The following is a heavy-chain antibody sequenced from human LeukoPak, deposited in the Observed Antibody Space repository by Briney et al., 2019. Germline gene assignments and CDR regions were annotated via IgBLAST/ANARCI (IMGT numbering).Heavy chain of an antibody. CDR2: IYWDEDK. D-gene: IGHD3-9*01. CDR3: ARSPYYDILTGSRGTFDY. Sequence: SGPTLVKPTQTLTLTCTFSGFSFSTSGVGVGWIRQPPGKALEWLAVIYWDEDKRYRPSLKSRLTITKDTSKNQVVLTMTNMDPVDTATYHCARSPYYDILTGSRGTFDYWGRGILVTVSS. V-gene: IGHV2-5*02. CDR1: GFSFSTSGVG. J-gene: IGHJ4*02.